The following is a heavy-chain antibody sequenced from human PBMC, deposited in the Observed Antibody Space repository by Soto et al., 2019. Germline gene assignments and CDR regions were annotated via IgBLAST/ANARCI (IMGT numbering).Heavy chain of an antibody. CDR3: ARRGGSSSGYYCYAMDV. CDR1: SDSMNSGVYY. D-gene: IGHD6-6*01. Sequence: ASETLSLTCSVSSDSMNSGVYYWSWIRHHPGKGLEWIGYIYSNGDTYYNPSLKSRVTISVDTSKNQFSLNLTSVTAADTAVYYCARRGGSSSGYYCYAMDVWGQGTTVTVYS. J-gene: IGHJ6*02. V-gene: IGHV4-31*03. CDR2: IYSNGDT.